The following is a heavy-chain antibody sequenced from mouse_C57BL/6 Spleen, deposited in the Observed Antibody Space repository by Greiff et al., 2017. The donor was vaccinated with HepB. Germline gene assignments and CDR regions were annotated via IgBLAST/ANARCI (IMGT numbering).Heavy chain of an antibody. V-gene: IGHV5-6*01. J-gene: IGHJ3*01. Sequence: EVMLVESGGDLVKPGGSLKLSCAASGFTFSSYGMSWVRQTPDKRLEWVATISSGGSYTYYPDSVKGRFTISRDNAKNTLYLQMSSLKSEDTAMYYCARQGSSQAWFAYWGQGTLVTVSA. CDR1: GFTFSSYG. CDR2: ISSGGSYT. CDR3: ARQGSSQAWFAY. D-gene: IGHD1-1*01.